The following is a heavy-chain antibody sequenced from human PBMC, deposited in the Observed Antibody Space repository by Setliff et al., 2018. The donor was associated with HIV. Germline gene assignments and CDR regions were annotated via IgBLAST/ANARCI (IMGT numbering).Heavy chain of an antibody. CDR3: ARDRRVRLRLPSFDYYYYGMDV. CDR2: IIPILGVA. Sequence: SVKVSCKASRSTFNSHTINWVRQAPGQGLDWMGRIIPILGVANYAQRFQGKVTITADKSTSTAYMELSSLRSEDTAVFYCARDRRVRLRLPSFDYYYYGMDVWGQGTTVTVSS. J-gene: IGHJ6*02. CDR1: RSTFNSHT. D-gene: IGHD5-12*01. V-gene: IGHV1-69*04.